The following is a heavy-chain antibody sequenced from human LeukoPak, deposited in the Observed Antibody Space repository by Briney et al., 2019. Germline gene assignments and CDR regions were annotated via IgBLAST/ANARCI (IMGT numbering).Heavy chain of an antibody. CDR2: MNPNNSDI. J-gene: IGHJ4*02. D-gene: IGHD1-14*01. Sequence: ASVTVSCKASGYTFTSYHSNWVRQATGQGLEWVGWMNPNNSDIGYAQKFQGRVTMTRNTSIGTAYMELSSLRSEDTAIYYCVRVPPGTTIYAYWGQGTLVTVSS. CDR1: GYTFTSYH. CDR3: VRVPPGTTIYAY. V-gene: IGHV1-8*01.